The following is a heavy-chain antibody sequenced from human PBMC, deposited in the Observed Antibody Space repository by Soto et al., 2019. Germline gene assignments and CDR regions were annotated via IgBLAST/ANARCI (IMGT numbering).Heavy chain of an antibody. Sequence: QVQLVESGGGVVQPGRSLRLSCAASGFTLSRFSMHWVRQAPGKGLAWVAVISYHGNNKHFAESVKGRFSISRDDSKNTVYLEMNNLRGDDSAVYDWSRDHGMFLSYYYDGMDVWGQGTTVTVSS. J-gene: IGHJ6*02. CDR2: ISYHGNNK. CDR3: SRDHGMFLSYYYDGMDV. V-gene: IGHV3-30-3*01. D-gene: IGHD3-10*02. CDR1: GFTLSRFS.